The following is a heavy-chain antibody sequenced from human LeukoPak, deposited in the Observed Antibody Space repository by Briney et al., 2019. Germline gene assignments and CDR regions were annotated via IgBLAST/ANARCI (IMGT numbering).Heavy chain of an antibody. J-gene: IGHJ4*02. CDR1: GFTFSSY. V-gene: IGHV3-21*04. CDR3: ARDSAYNAFDY. D-gene: IGHD5-24*01. CDR2: ISSTSSYI. Sequence: GGSLRLSCAASGFTFSSYMNWVRQAPGKGLEWVPSISSTSSYIYYADSVKGRFTISRDNAKNSLYLQMNSLRAEDTAMYYCARDSAYNAFDYWGQGTLVTVSS.